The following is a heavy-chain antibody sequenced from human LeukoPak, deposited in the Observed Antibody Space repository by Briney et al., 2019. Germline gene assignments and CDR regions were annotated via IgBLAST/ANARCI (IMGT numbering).Heavy chain of an antibody. Sequence: GGSLRLSCAASGFIFSSYGMHWVRQAPGKGLEWVAFIRYDGSNTYYADSVKGRFTISRDNSKNTLYLQMNSLRAEDTAVYYCASILLWYVYDYWGQGTLVTVSS. D-gene: IGHD3-10*01. CDR2: IRYDGSNT. J-gene: IGHJ4*02. V-gene: IGHV3-30*02. CDR3: ASILLWYVYDY. CDR1: GFIFSSYG.